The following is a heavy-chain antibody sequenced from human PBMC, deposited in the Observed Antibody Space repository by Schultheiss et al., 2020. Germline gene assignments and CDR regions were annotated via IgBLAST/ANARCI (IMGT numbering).Heavy chain of an antibody. V-gene: IGHV3-23*03. J-gene: IGHJ4*02. CDR2: IYSGGST. D-gene: IGHD3-22*01. Sequence: GGSLRLSCAASGFTFSSYAMSWVRQAPGKGLEWVSVIYSGGSTYYADSVKGRFTISRDNFKNTLYLQMNSLRAEDTAVYYCARDQVKHYYDSSGYPDSWGQGTLVTVSS. CDR1: GFTFSSYA. CDR3: ARDQVKHYYDSSGYPDS.